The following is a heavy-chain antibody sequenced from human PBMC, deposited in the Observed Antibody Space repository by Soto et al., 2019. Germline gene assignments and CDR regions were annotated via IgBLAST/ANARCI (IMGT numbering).Heavy chain of an antibody. V-gene: IGHV3-49*03. CDR3: TSPTDDYGDYYFDY. D-gene: IGHD4-17*01. Sequence: GVLRLSCTASGFTFGDYAMSWFRQAPGKGLEWVGFIRSKAYGGTTEYAASVKGRFTISRDDSKSIAYLQMNSLKTEDTAVYYCTSPTDDYGDYYFDYWGQGTLVTVSS. CDR1: GFTFGDYA. J-gene: IGHJ4*02. CDR2: IRSKAYGGTT.